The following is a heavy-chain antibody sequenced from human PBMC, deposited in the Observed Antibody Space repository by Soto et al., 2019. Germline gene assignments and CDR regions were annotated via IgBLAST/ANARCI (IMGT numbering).Heavy chain of an antibody. CDR1: GYTFPSYG. CDR2: ISAYNGNT. CDR3: ARDHDGNWFDP. J-gene: IGHJ5*02. V-gene: IGHV1-18*01. Sequence: AASVKVSCKASGYTFPSYGISWVRQAPGQGLEWMGWISAYNGNTNYAQKLQGRVTVTTDTSTSTAYMELRSLRSDDTAVYYCARDHDGNWFDPWGQGTLVTVSS.